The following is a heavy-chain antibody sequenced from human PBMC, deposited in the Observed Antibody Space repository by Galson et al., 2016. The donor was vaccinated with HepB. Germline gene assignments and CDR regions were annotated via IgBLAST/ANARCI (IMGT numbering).Heavy chain of an antibody. CDR2: ILDNGETT. Sequence: SLRLSCAASGFTFRAYAMTWVRQAPGQGLEWVSGILDNGETTYYTDSVKGRFTISRDNSKNMSYLQMNSLRAEDTAVYFCARAAKWESDYWGQGTLVTVSS. J-gene: IGHJ4*02. D-gene: IGHD1-26*01. V-gene: IGHV3-23*01. CDR1: GFTFRAYA. CDR3: ARAAKWESDY.